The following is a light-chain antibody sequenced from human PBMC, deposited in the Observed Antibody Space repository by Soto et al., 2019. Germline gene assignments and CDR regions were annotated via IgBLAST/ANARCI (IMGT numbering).Light chain of an antibody. J-gene: IGKJ5*01. V-gene: IGKV3-11*01. CDR1: QSVSSY. CDR3: QERSKLIT. CDR2: DAS. Sequence: EIVLTQSPATLSLSPGERATLSCRASQSVSSYLAWYQQKPGQAPSLLIYDASNRATGIPARFSGSGSGTDFTLTISSLEPEDFAVYYGQERSKLITFGQGTRLEIK.